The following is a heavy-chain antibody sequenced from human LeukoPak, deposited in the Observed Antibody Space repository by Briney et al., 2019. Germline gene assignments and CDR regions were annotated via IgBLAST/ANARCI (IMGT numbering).Heavy chain of an antibody. Sequence: GASVKVSCKASGGTFSSYAISWVRQAPGQGLEWMGRIIPILGIANYAQKFQGRVTITADKSTSTAYMELSSLRSEDTAVYYCARAVDTAMVHSPTRGAIDPWGQGTLVTVSS. J-gene: IGHJ5*02. V-gene: IGHV1-69*04. CDR2: IIPILGIA. CDR3: ARAVDTAMVHSPTRGAIDP. D-gene: IGHD5-18*01. CDR1: GGTFSSYA.